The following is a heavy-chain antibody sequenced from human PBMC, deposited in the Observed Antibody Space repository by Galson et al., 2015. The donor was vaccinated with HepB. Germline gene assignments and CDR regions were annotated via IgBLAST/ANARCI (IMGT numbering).Heavy chain of an antibody. CDR2: IYSSGST. CDR1: GTSVSSGDNY. V-gene: IGHV4-30-4*01. D-gene: IGHD4-17*01. CDR3: VRGATVTSQYDAFGL. J-gene: IGHJ3*01. Sequence: TLSLTCTVSGTSVSSGDNYWTWIRQPPGKGLEWIGYIYSSGSTSYNPSLKSRVTISGDTSKNQFSLKVISVTAADTAVYYCVRGATVTSQYDAFGLWGQGTMVTVSS.